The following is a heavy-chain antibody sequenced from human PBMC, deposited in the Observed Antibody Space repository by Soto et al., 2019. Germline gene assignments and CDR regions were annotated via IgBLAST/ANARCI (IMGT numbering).Heavy chain of an antibody. D-gene: IGHD3-3*01. V-gene: IGHV3-23*01. CDR2: ISGSGGST. J-gene: IGHJ5*02. CDR1: GFTFSSYA. Sequence: EVQLLESGGGLVQPGGSLRLSCAASGFTFSSYAMSWVRQAPGKGLEWVSAISGSGGSTYYADSGKGRFTLSRDNSNTMTTLKTNSPGAKEPAVYYCAKNSADTKGLLDFWCGYSGHWFDPWGQGTLVTVSS. CDR3: AKNSADTKGLLDFWCGYSGHWFDP.